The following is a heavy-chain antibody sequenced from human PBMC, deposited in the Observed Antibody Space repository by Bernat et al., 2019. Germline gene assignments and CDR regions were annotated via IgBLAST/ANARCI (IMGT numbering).Heavy chain of an antibody. CDR2: ISGGGGST. J-gene: IGHJ4*02. Sequence: EVQLLESGGGLVQPGGSLRLSCVASGFTFSSHGMTWVRQAPGKGLEWVSTISGGGGSTYYADSVEGRFTISRDNSKNTLYLQMNSLRAEDTAVYYCAKVSGYSGYGLFDYWGQGTLVTVSS. CDR1: GFTFSSHG. D-gene: IGHD5-12*01. CDR3: AKVSGYSGYGLFDY. V-gene: IGHV3-23*01.